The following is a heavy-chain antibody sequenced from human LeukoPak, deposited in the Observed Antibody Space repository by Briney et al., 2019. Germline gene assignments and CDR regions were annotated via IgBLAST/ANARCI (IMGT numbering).Heavy chain of an antibody. Sequence: SETLSLTCTVSGGSVSSGGYYWSWIRQHPGKGLEWIGYIYYSGGTYYNPSLKSRVTISVDTSKNQFSLKLSSVTAADTAVYYCARVRPYYDSSGYYLDYWGQGTLVTVSS. V-gene: IGHV4-31*03. D-gene: IGHD3-22*01. J-gene: IGHJ4*02. CDR2: IYYSGGT. CDR3: ARVRPYYDSSGYYLDY. CDR1: GGSVSSGGYY.